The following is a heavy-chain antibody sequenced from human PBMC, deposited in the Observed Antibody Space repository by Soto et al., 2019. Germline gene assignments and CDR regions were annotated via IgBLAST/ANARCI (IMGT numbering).Heavy chain of an antibody. Sequence: QVQVVQSGAEVKKPGSSVKVSCKASGGTFSNYAISWVRQAPGHGLEWVGGIIPLTETPVYAQTVQGRLTSTADEITRAAYMELSSLRSDDPAVYYCAIRPRNSWTCHFCGQGMLVIISS. CDR3: AIRPRNSWTCHF. D-gene: IGHD6-13*01. V-gene: IGHV1-69*01. J-gene: IGHJ4*02. CDR1: GGTFSNYA. CDR2: IIPLTETP.